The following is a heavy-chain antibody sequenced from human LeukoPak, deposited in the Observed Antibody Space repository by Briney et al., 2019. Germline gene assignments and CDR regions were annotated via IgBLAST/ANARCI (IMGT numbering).Heavy chain of an antibody. J-gene: IGHJ4*02. CDR2: IYYSGST. D-gene: IGHD3-10*01. CDR1: GGSISSSSYY. Sequence: PSETLSLTCTVSGGSISSSSYYWGWIRQPPGKGLEWIGSIYYSGSTYYNPSLKSRVTISVDTSKTPFSLKLSSVTAADTAVYYCARRSSRVRGVISPFDYWGQGTLVTVSS. CDR3: ARRSSRVRGVISPFDY. V-gene: IGHV4-39*01.